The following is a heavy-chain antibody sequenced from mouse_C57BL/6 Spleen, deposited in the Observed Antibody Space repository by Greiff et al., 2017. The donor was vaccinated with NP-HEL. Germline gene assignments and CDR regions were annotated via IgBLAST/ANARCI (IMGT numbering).Heavy chain of an antibody. CDR1: GYSFTSYY. D-gene: IGHD2-3*01. CDR3: ATVKDDGSLDY. CDR2: IYPGSGNT. V-gene: IGHV1-66*01. Sequence: VQLQQSGPELVKPVASVKISCKASGYSFTSYYIHWVKQRPGQGLEWIGWIYPGSGNTKYNEKFKGKATLTADTSSSTAYMQLSSLTSEDSAVYYCATVKDDGSLDYWGQGTTLTVSS. J-gene: IGHJ2*01.